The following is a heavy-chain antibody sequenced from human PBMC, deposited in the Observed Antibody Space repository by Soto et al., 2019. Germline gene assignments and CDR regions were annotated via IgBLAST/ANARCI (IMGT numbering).Heavy chain of an antibody. CDR2: VGGSGSDT. CDR3: AKRQSFDFWSGYLPFFDY. J-gene: IGHJ4*02. D-gene: IGHD3-3*01. Sequence: PGGSLRLSCVASGFTFSDYAMSWVRQAPGKGLEWVSAVGGSGSDTYYADSVKGRFTISRDDSKNPLYLHMSSLRVEDTAIYYCAKRQSFDFWSGYLPFFDYWGQGTPVTVSS. V-gene: IGHV3-23*01. CDR1: GFTFSDYA.